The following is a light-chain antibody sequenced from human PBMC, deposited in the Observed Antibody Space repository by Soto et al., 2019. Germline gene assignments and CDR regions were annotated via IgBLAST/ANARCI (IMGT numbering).Light chain of an antibody. J-gene: IGLJ1*01. Sequence: QSVLTQPRSVSGSPGQSVTISCTGTISDVGGYNYVSWYQQHPGKAPKLMISDVSKRPSGVPDRFFGSKSGNTASLTISGLQAEDEADYYCYSYAGSYTFYVFGTGTKVTVL. CDR2: DVS. CDR3: YSYAGSYTFYV. V-gene: IGLV2-11*01. CDR1: ISDVGGYNY.